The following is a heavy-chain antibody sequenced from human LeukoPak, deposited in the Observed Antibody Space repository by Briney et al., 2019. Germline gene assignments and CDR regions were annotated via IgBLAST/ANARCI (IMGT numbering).Heavy chain of an antibody. CDR1: GFTFSSYW. CDR3: ARAWGGYLSGYFDY. Sequence: GGSLRLSCAASGFTFSSYWMSWVRQAPGKGLEWVANIKQDGSEKYYVDSVKGRFTISRDNAKNSLYLQMNSLRAEDTAVYYCARAWGGYLSGYFDYWGQGTLVTVSS. D-gene: IGHD3-3*01. V-gene: IGHV3-7*01. J-gene: IGHJ4*02. CDR2: IKQDGSEK.